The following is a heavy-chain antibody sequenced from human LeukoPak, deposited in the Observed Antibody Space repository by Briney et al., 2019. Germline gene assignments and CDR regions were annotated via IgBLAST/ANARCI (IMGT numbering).Heavy chain of an antibody. CDR3: AKASRYLGSGSYYRDAFDI. D-gene: IGHD3-10*02. Sequence: GGSLRLSCAASGFNFSSYGMHWVRQAPGKGLEWVAVISFDGSNKYYADSVKGRFTVSRDNSKNTLYLQMNSLRAEDTAVYYCAKASRYLGSGSYYRDAFDIWGQGTMSPSLQ. J-gene: IGHJ3*02. V-gene: IGHV3-30*18. CDR2: ISFDGSNK. CDR1: GFNFSSYG.